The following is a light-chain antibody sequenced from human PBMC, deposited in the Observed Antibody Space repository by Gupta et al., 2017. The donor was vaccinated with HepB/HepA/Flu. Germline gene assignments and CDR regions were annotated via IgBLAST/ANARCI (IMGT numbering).Light chain of an antibody. CDR2: GNS. J-gene: IGLJ3*02. CDR3: QSYDSSLSGWV. V-gene: IGLV1-40*01. CDR1: SSNSGAGYD. Sequence: QSVLTQPPSVSGAPGQRVTISCTGSSSNSGAGYDVHWYQQLPGTAPKLLIYGNSNRPSGVPDRFSGSKSGTSASLAITGLQAEDEADYYCQSYDSSLSGWVFGGGTKPTVL.